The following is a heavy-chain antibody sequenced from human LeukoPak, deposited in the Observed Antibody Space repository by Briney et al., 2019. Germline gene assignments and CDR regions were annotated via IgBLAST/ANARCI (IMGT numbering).Heavy chain of an antibody. Sequence: ASVNVSCKASGYTSTGYYMHWVRQAPGQGLEWMGWINPNSGGINYAQKFQGRVTMTRDTSISTAYMELSRLRSDDTAVYYCARDLGYSSGSFKAYDAFDIWGQGTMVTVSS. J-gene: IGHJ3*02. CDR3: ARDLGYSSGSFKAYDAFDI. V-gene: IGHV1-2*02. CDR2: INPNSGGI. CDR1: GYTSTGYY. D-gene: IGHD6-19*01.